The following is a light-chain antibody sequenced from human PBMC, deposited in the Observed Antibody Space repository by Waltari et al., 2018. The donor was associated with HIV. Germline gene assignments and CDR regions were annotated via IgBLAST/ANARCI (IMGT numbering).Light chain of an antibody. J-gene: IGKJ4*01. Sequence: EIVLTQSPGTLSLSPGEGATLSCRASQSVSSSYLAWYQQKPGQAPRLLIYGASSRATGIPDRFSGSGSGTDFTLTISRLEPEDFAVYYCQQSGNSPLTFGGGTKVEI. CDR2: GAS. V-gene: IGKV3-20*01. CDR3: QQSGNSPLT. CDR1: QSVSSSY.